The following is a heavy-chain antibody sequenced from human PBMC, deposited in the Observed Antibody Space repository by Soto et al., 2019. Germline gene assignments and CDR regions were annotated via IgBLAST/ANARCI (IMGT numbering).Heavy chain of an antibody. CDR1: GGTFTDLG. CDR2: IIPIFGTP. D-gene: IGHD3-22*01. V-gene: IGHV1-69*01. CDR3: ARGWDHYDSSGLLTWFDP. J-gene: IGHJ5*02. Sequence: QVQLVQSGAEVKKPGSSVKVSCKASGGTFTDLGLHWVRQAPGQGLEWMGGIIPIFGTPNYAQKFQGRVIITADEFTSTANTELSSLRSEYTAVYYCARGWDHYDSSGLLTWFDPWGQGTLVTVSS.